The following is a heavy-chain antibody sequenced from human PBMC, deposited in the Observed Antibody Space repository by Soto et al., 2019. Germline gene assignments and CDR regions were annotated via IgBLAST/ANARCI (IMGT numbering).Heavy chain of an antibody. V-gene: IGHV4-28*01. D-gene: IGHD1-26*01. CDR2: IYYSGTT. J-gene: IGHJ4*02. CDR3: ASREIQGPIDY. CDR1: GYSISSSNW. Sequence: QGQLQESGPGLVKPSDTLSLTCAVSGYSISSSNWWGWIRQPPGKGLEWIGYIYYSGTTYYNPSLKSRVTMSVDTSKNQFSLNLTSVTAVDTAVYYCASREIQGPIDYWGQGTLVTVSS.